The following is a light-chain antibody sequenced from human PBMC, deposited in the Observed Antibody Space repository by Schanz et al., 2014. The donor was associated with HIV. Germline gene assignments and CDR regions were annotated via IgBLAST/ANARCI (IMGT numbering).Light chain of an antibody. J-gene: IGKJ1*01. V-gene: IGKV3-20*01. Sequence: EIVLTQSPATLSLSPGERATLSCRASQSVSSYLVWYQQKPGQAPRLLIYGASSRATGIPDRFSGSGSGTDFTLTISRLEPEDFAVYYCQHYDSSPLAFGQGTKMEIK. CDR1: QSVSSY. CDR2: GAS. CDR3: QHYDSSPLA.